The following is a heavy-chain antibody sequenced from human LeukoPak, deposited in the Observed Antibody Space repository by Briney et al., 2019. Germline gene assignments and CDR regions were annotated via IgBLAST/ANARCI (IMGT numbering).Heavy chain of an antibody. CDR2: IYYSGST. J-gene: IGHJ4*02. D-gene: IGHD6-13*01. CDR1: GGSISSSSYY. Sequence: SETLSLTCTVSGGSISSSSYYWGWIRQPPGKGLEWIGSIYYSGSTYYNPSLKSRVTISVDTSKNQFSLKLSSVTAADTAVYYCARPIAAAGYYFDYWGQGALVTVSS. V-gene: IGHV4-39*01. CDR3: ARPIAAAGYYFDY.